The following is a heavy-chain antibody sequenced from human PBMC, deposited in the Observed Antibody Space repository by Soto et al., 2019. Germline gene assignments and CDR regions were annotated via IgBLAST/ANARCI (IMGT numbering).Heavy chain of an antibody. V-gene: IGHV1-8*01. CDR3: ARGPHVTSLYYYYGMDV. J-gene: IGHJ6*02. CDR1: GYTFTSYD. CDR2: MNPNSGNT. D-gene: IGHD3-16*01. Sequence: QMQLVQSGAEVKKPGASVKVSCKASGYTFTSYDINWVRQATGQGHEWMGWMNPNSGNTGYAQKFQGRVTMTRNTSISTAYMELSSLRSEDTAVYYCARGPHVTSLYYYYGMDVWGQGTTVTVSS.